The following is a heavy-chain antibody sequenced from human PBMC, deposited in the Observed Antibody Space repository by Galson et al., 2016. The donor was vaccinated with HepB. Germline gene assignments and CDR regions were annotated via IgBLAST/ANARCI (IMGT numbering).Heavy chain of an antibody. J-gene: IGHJ4*02. CDR3: SRVVGLDYDFWSGYPDFDY. V-gene: IGHV3-49*03. D-gene: IGHD3-3*01. CDR2: IRSNGYGGTT. Sequence: SLRLSCAASGFTFSNYAMSWFRQAPGKGLEWVGFIRSNGYGGTTDYAASVKGSFTISRDDSKSIVYLQMNRLKTEDTAVYYCSRVVGLDYDFWSGYPDFDYWGQGALVTVSS. CDR1: GFTFSNYA.